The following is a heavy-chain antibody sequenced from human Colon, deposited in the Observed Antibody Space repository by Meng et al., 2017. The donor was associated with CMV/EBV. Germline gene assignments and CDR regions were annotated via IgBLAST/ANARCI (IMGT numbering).Heavy chain of an antibody. Sequence: GGSLRLSCVASGFILDSYGMSWVRQAPGKGLEWVASISGSGGSPYYADSVKGRFTISRDNSKNTLYVQMDGLRTEDTAVYYCAKVWGVMGHYDSSGSYPYWFSDVWGHGTLVTISS. CDR1: GFILDSYG. CDR3: AKVWGVMGHYDSSGSYPYWFSDV. V-gene: IGHV3-23*01. J-gene: IGHJ2*01. D-gene: IGHD3-22*01. CDR2: ISGSGGSP.